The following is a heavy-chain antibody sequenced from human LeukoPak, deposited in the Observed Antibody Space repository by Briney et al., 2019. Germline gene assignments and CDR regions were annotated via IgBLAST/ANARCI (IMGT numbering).Heavy chain of an antibody. CDR2: ISGSGGST. CDR3: AKSSSGYYSNFDY. J-gene: IGHJ4*02. Sequence: PGGSLRLSCAASGFTSSSYAMSWVRQAPGKGLEWVSAISGSGGSTYYADSVKGRFTISRDNSKNTLYLQMNSLRAEDTAVYYCAKSSSGYYSNFDYWGQGTLVTVSS. CDR1: GFTSSSYA. D-gene: IGHD3-22*01. V-gene: IGHV3-23*01.